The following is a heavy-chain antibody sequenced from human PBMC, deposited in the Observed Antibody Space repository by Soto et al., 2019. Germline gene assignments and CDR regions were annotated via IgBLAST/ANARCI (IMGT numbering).Heavy chain of an antibody. CDR1: GGSISSGDYY. V-gene: IGHV4-30-4*01. CDR2: IYYSGST. Sequence: SETLSLTCTVSGGSISSGDYYWSWIRQPPGKGLEWIGYIYYSGSTYYNPSLKSRVTISVDTSKNQFSLKLSSVTAADTAVYYCARDRLIAARPGGMDVWGQGTTVTVSS. CDR3: ARDRLIAARPGGMDV. D-gene: IGHD6-6*01. J-gene: IGHJ6*02.